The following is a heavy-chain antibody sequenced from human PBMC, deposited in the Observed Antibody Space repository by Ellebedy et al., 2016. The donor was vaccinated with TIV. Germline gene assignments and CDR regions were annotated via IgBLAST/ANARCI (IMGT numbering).Heavy chain of an antibody. J-gene: IGHJ4*02. D-gene: IGHD3-22*01. CDR2: IRSKANSYAT. CDR1: GFTFSGSA. V-gene: IGHV3-73*01. CDR3: ARVLSSGYYLEHFDY. Sequence: GGSLRLSCAASGFTFSGSAMHWVRQASGKGLEWVGRIRSKANSYATAYAASVKGRFTISRDDSKNTAYLQMNSLETEDTAVYYCARVLSSGYYLEHFDYWGQGTLVTVSS.